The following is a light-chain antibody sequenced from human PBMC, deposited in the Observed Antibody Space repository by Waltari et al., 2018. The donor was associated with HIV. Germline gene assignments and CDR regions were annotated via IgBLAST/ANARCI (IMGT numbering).Light chain of an antibody. CDR3: QSYDSSLSGSV. CDR2: ANT. Sequence: QSVLTQPPSVSGAPGQRVTISCTGRSSNIGAGYDVHWYQHLPGTAPNLLIYANTNRPSGVPDRFSGSKSGTSASLAITGLQAEDEADYYCQSYDSSLSGSVFGGGTKLTVL. V-gene: IGLV1-40*01. J-gene: IGLJ2*01. CDR1: SSNIGAGYD.